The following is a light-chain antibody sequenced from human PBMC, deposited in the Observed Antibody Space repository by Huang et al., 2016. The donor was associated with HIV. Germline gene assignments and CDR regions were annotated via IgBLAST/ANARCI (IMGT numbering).Light chain of an antibody. CDR1: QSISNY. CDR3: QQSYSPRT. J-gene: IGKJ3*01. CDR2: AAS. Sequence: DIQMTQSPSSLSASVGDRVTITCRARQSISNYLNWYQQKPGKAPNLLIYAASSLQSGVPSRFSGSGSGTDFTLTISSLQPEDSAAYYCQQSYSPRTFGPGTKVDIK. V-gene: IGKV1-39*01.